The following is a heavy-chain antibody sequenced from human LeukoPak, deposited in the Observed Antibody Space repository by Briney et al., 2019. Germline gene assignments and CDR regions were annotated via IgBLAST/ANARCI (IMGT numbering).Heavy chain of an antibody. CDR1: GLTLSSYW. D-gene: IGHD1-14*01. CDR2: INTDGTAT. V-gene: IGHV3-74*01. J-gene: IGHJ4*02. CDR3: VRDSNLSFDY. Sequence: PGGSLRLSCAASGLTLSSYWMHWVRHAPGKGLVWVSHINTDGTATTYADSVKGRFTISRDNAKNTLYLQMSSLRAEDTAVYYCVRDSNLSFDYWGQGALVTVSS.